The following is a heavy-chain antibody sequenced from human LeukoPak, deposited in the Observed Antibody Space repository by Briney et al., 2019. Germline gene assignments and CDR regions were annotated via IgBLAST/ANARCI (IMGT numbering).Heavy chain of an antibody. V-gene: IGHV3-23*01. Sequence: PGGSLRLSCAASGFTFSSYAMSWVRQAPGKGLEWVSAISGSGGSTYYADSVKGRFTISRDNSKNTLYLQMNSLRAEDTALYYCAKVAYDSSGSYSSNDAFDICGQGTMVTVSS. CDR2: ISGSGGST. CDR3: AKVAYDSSGSYSSNDAFDI. CDR1: GFTFSSYA. D-gene: IGHD3-22*01. J-gene: IGHJ3*02.